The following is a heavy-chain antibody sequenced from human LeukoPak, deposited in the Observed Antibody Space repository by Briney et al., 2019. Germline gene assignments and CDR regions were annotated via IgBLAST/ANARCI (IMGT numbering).Heavy chain of an antibody. V-gene: IGHV4-34*01. CDR3: ARAEYGDYVGWFDP. D-gene: IGHD4-17*01. Sequence: SETLSLTCAVYGGSFSGYYWSWIRQPPGKGLEWIGEINHSGSTNYTPSLKSRVTISVDTSKIQFSLKLSSVTAADTAVYYCARAEYGDYVGWFDPWGQGTLVTVSS. CDR1: GGSFSGYY. CDR2: INHSGST. J-gene: IGHJ5*02.